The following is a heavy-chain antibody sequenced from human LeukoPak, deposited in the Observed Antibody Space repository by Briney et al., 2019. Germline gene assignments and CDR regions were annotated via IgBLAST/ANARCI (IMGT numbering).Heavy chain of an antibody. Sequence: GGSLRLSCAASGFTFSSYWMNWARQAPGKGLEWVASINHNGNVNYYVDSVKGRFTISRDNAKNTLYLQMNSLRAEDTAVYYCARDAVDTANAVWGQGTTVTVSS. J-gene: IGHJ6*02. CDR2: INHNGNVN. D-gene: IGHD5-18*01. CDR3: ARDAVDTANAV. V-gene: IGHV3-7*01. CDR1: GFTFSSYW.